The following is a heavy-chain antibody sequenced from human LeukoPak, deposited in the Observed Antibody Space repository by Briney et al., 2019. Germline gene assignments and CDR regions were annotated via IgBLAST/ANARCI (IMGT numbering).Heavy chain of an antibody. D-gene: IGHD6-19*01. CDR3: AISEGIIAVAEGNWFDP. CDR1: GGAFSSYA. CDR2: IIPILGIA. J-gene: IGHJ5*02. V-gene: IGHV1-69*04. Sequence: ASVKVSCKASGGAFSSYAISWVRQAPGQGLEWMGRIIPILGIANYAQKFQGRVTITADKSTSTAYMELSSLRSEDTAVYYCAISEGIIAVAEGNWFDPWGQGTLVTVSS.